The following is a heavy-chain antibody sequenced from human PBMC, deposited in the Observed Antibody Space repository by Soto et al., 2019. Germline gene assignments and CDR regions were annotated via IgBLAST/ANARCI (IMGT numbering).Heavy chain of an antibody. Sequence: SETLSLTCTVSGGSISSYYWSWIRQPPGKGLEWIGYIYYSGSTNYNPSLKSRVTISVDTSKNQFSLKLSSVTAADTAVYYCARSHSSGWSGGLNWFDPWGQGTLVTVSS. D-gene: IGHD6-19*01. CDR3: ARSHSSGWSGGLNWFDP. CDR1: GGSISSYY. V-gene: IGHV4-59*12. CDR2: IYYSGST. J-gene: IGHJ5*02.